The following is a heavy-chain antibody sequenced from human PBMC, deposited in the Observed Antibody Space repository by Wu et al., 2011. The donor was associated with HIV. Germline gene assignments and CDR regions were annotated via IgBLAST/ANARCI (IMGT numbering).Heavy chain of an antibody. J-gene: IGHJ6*03. CDR1: GGTFNSYG. D-gene: IGHD3-3*01. Sequence: QVQLVQSGAAVKKPGSSVKVSCKASGGTFNSYGITWVRQAPGQGPEWMGRVIPILGTTNYAQKFQGRVTITADESTSTAYMELSSLRSDDTAVYYCARAYDLWSGSGYYYYMDVWGKGTTVSVSS. CDR3: ARAYDLWSGSGYYYYMDV. V-gene: IGHV1-69*11. CDR2: VIPILGTT.